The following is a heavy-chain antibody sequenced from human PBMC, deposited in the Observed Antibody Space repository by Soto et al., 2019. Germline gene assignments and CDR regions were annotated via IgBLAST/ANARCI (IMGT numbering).Heavy chain of an antibody. CDR3: AKRLSHCSGGSCYGGFDY. CDR2: ISGSSGST. D-gene: IGHD2-15*01. J-gene: IGHJ4*02. V-gene: IGHV3-23*01. Sequence: TGLSLRLSWAASGFTFSSYAMSCVRQAPGKGLEWVSAISGSSGSTYYADSVKGRFTISRDNSKNTLYLQMNSLRAEDTAVYYCAKRLSHCSGGSCYGGFDYWGQGTLVTVSS. CDR1: GFTFSSYA.